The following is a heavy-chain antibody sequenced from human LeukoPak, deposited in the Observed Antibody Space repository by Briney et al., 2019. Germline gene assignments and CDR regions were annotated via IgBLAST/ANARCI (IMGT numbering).Heavy chain of an antibody. D-gene: IGHD4-17*01. V-gene: IGHV4-4*07. CDR1: GGSVNIYY. Sequence: SETLSLTCTASGGSVNIYYWSWIRQPAGKGLEWIGRIFTSGNTNYNPSLKSRVTLSVDKSKNQFSLKLNSVTAADTAVYYCATSTVTTENSYHYIDVWGKGTTVTVSS. CDR3: ATSTVTTENSYHYIDV. CDR2: IFTSGNT. J-gene: IGHJ6*03.